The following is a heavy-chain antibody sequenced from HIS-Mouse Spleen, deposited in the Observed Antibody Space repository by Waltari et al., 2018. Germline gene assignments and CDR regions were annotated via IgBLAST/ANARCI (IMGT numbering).Heavy chain of an antibody. CDR2: ISNDGSNK. CDR3: AKDRGSPLYFDY. V-gene: IGHV3-30*18. CDR1: GFTFSSYG. Sequence: QVQLVESGGGVVQPGRSLRLSCAASGFTFSSYGMHWVRQAPGKGLGWLAVISNDGSNKYYADSVKGRFTISRDNSKNTLYLQMNSLRAEDTAVYYCAKDRGSPLYFDYWGQGTLVTVSS. D-gene: IGHD1-26*01. J-gene: IGHJ4*02.